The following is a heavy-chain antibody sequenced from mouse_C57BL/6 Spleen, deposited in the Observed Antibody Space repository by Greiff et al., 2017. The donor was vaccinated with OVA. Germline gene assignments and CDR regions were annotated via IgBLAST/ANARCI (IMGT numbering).Heavy chain of an antibody. V-gene: IGHV5-12*01. CDR3: ASPIYDGYLAWFAY. CDR1: GFTFSDYY. J-gene: IGHJ3*01. CDR2: ISNGGGST. Sequence: EVMLVESGGGLVQPGGSLKLSCAASGFTFSDYYMYWVRQTPEKRLEWVAYISNGGGSTYYPDTVQGRFTISSDNAKNTLYLQMHRLKSEDTAMYYCASPIYDGYLAWFAYWGQGTLVTVSA. D-gene: IGHD2-3*01.